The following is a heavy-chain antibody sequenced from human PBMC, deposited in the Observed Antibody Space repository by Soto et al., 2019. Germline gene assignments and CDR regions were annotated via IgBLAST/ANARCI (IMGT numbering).Heavy chain of an antibody. D-gene: IGHD3-9*01. V-gene: IGHV3-23*01. CDR2: ISGSGGST. Sequence: PGGSLRLSCAASGFTFSSYAMSWVRQAPGKGLEWVSAISGSGGSTYYADSVKGRFTISRDNSKNTLYLQMNSLRAEDTAVYYCAKADLRYFDWFHRAYDAFDIWGQGAMVTVSS. J-gene: IGHJ3*02. CDR3: AKADLRYFDWFHRAYDAFDI. CDR1: GFTFSSYA.